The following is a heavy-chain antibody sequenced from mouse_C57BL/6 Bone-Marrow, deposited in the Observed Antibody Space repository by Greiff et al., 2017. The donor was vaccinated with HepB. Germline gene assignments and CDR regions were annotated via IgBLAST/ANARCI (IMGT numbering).Heavy chain of an antibody. D-gene: IGHD1-1*01. V-gene: IGHV1-64*01. J-gene: IGHJ1*03. Sequence: VQLQQSGAELVKPGASVKLSCKASGYTFTSYWLHWVKQRTGQGLEWIGMIHPNSGSTNYNEKFKSKATLTVDKSSSTAYMQLSSLTSEDAAVYYCARHCSSWYFDVWGTGTTVTVSS. CDR3: ARHCSSWYFDV. CDR1: GYTFTSYW. CDR2: IHPNSGST.